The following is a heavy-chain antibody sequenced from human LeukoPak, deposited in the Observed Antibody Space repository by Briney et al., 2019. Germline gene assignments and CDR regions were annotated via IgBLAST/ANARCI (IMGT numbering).Heavy chain of an antibody. J-gene: IGHJ4*02. Sequence: GSLRLFCSTFGFNFNNYCMQWVRQASGKGLGGVALISFDGSQKYYADSVKGRFTISRDNSKNTLYLQMNSLRAEDTAVNYCANKARAASFDYWGQGTLVTVSS. CDR1: GFNFNNYC. V-gene: IGHV3-33*08. CDR2: ISFDGSQK. CDR3: ANKARAASFDY.